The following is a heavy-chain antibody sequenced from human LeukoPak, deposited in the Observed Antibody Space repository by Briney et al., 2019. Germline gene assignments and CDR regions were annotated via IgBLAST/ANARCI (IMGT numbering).Heavy chain of an antibody. CDR3: ARAGGFLEWLGDRFDP. Sequence: SETLSLTCTVSGGSISSHYWSWIRQPPGKGLEWIGYIYYSGSTNYNPSLKSRVTISVDTSKNQFSLKLSSVTAADTAVYYCARAGGFLEWLGDRFDPWGQGTLVTVSS. V-gene: IGHV4-59*11. CDR1: GGSISSHY. CDR2: IYYSGST. J-gene: IGHJ5*02. D-gene: IGHD3-3*01.